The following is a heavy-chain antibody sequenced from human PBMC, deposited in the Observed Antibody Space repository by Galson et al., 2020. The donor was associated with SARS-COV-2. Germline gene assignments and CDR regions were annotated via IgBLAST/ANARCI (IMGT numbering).Heavy chain of an antibody. CDR3: ARLSSFSSWFVDY. J-gene: IGHJ4*02. CDR2: IYYSGST. Sequence: SQTLSLTCAVSGGSISSSSYYWGWIRQPPGKGLEWIGSIYYSGSTYYNPSLKSRVTISVDTSKNQFSLKLSSVTAADTAVYYCARLSSFSSWFVDYWGQGTLVTVSS. V-gene: IGHV4-39*01. D-gene: IGHD6-13*01. CDR1: GGSISSSSYY.